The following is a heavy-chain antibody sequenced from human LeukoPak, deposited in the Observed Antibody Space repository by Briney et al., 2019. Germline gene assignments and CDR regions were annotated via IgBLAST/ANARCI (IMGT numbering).Heavy chain of an antibody. CDR2: IYYSGST. D-gene: IGHD3-22*01. J-gene: IGHJ4*01. CDR1: GESISSGGYY. CDR3: ARVYDSSGYLDY. Sequence: SETLTLTCTVSGESISSGGYYWSWIRQHPGKGLEWIGYIYYSGSTYYNPSLKSRVTISVDTSKNQFSLKLSSVTAADTAVYYCARVYDSSGYLDYWGQGTLVTVSS. V-gene: IGHV4-31*03.